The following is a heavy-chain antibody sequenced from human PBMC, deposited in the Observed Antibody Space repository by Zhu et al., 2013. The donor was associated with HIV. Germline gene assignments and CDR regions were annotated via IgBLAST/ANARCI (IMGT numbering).Heavy chain of an antibody. Sequence: QVQLVQSGAEVKKPGSSVKVSCKASGGTFSSYAISWVRQAPGQGLEWMGGIIPIFGTANYAQKFQGRVTITADESTSTAYMELSSLRSEDTAVYYCARVRVLDIAAAGTEENWFDPWGQGTLVTVSS. V-gene: IGHV1-69*01. CDR1: GGTFSSYA. J-gene: IGHJ5*02. D-gene: IGHD6-13*01. CDR2: IIPIFGTA. CDR3: ARVRVLDIAAAGTEENWFDP.